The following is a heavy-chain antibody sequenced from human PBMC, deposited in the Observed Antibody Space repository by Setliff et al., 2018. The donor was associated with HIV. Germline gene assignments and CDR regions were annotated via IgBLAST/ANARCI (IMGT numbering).Heavy chain of an antibody. V-gene: IGHV4-34*01. D-gene: IGHD1-26*01. CDR1: GGSFSGYY. Sequence: KPSETLSLTCAVYGGSFSGYYWSWIRQPPGKGLEWFGEINHSGSTNYKPSLKSRVTISVDMSKNQVSLKVSSVTAADTAVYYCARGHGVYSGSYLAVYFDYWGQGTLVTVSS. CDR3: ARGHGVYSGSYLAVYFDY. CDR2: INHSGST. J-gene: IGHJ4*02.